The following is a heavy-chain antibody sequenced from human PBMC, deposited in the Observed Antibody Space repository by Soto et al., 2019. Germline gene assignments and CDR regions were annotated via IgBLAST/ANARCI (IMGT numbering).Heavy chain of an antibody. CDR2: INSDGSST. V-gene: IGHV3-74*01. J-gene: IGHJ6*03. CDR1: GFTFSSYW. D-gene: IGHD5-18*01. CDR3: ARDRWVQLWLSDYYYYYMDV. Sequence: GGSLRLSCAASGFTFSSYWMHWVRQAPGKGLVWVSRINSDGSSTSYADSVKGRFTISRDNAKNTLYLQMNSLRAEDTAVYYCARDRWVQLWLSDYYYYYMDVWGKGTTVTVSS.